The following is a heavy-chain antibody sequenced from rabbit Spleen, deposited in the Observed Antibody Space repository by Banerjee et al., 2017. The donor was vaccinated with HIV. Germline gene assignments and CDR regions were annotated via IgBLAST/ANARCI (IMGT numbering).Heavy chain of an antibody. D-gene: IGHD6-1*01. CDR2: SYSGSGGST. CDR1: GFTLSSYW. Sequence: QSLEESGGDLVKPGASLTLTCTASGFTLSSYWICWVRQAPGKGLEWIACSYSGSGGSTYYASWAKGRFTITKTSSTTVTLQMTSLTVADMATYFCARIDGSGSDGYRWELWGPGTLVTVS. V-gene: IGHV1S40*01. CDR3: ARIDGSGSDGYRWEL. J-gene: IGHJ4*01.